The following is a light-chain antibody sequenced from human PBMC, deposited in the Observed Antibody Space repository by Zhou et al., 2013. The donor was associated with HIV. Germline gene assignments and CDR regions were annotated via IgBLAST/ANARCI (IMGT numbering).Light chain of an antibody. V-gene: IGKV1-5*03. CDR1: QSISDW. CDR3: LQDYNYPPT. J-gene: IGKJ4*01. Sequence: DTQMTQSPFTLSASVGDRVTITCRASQSISDWLAWYQQKPGKAPKLLIYKTSILESGVPSRFSGSGSGTEFTLTISSLQPDDFATYYCLQDYNYPPTFGGGTKVEIK. CDR2: KTS.